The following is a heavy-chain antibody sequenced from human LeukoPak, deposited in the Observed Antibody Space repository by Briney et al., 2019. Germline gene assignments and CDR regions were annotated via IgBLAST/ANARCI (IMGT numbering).Heavy chain of an antibody. J-gene: IGHJ5*02. D-gene: IGHD3-10*01. Sequence: GASVKVSCKASGYTFTGYYMHWVRQAPGQGLEWMGWINPNSGGTNYAQKFQGRVTMTRDTSISTAYMELSRLRSDDTAVYYCARTPLRGATFFTSYPNWFDTWGQGTLVTVSS. CDR1: GYTFTGYY. CDR2: INPNSGGT. V-gene: IGHV1-2*02. CDR3: ARTPLRGATFFTSYPNWFDT.